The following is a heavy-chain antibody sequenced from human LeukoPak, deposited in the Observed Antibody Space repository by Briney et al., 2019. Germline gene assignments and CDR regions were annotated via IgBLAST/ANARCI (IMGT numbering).Heavy chain of an antibody. V-gene: IGHV3-23*01. D-gene: IGHD6-6*01. CDR2: ISGSGGST. CDR1: GFTFSSYA. J-gene: IGHJ4*02. CDR3: AILGPFSSSPSFDY. Sequence: TGGSLRLSCAASGFTFSSYAMSWVRQAPGKGLEWVSAISGSGGSTYYADSVKGRFTISRDNSKNTLYLQMNSLRAEDTAVYYCAILGPFSSSPSFDYWGQGTLVTVSS.